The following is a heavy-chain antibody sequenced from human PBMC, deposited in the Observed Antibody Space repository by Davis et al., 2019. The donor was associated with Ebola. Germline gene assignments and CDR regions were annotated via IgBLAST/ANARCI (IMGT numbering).Heavy chain of an antibody. CDR2: ISAYNGNT. J-gene: IGHJ5*02. Sequence: ASVKVSCKASGYTFTSYGISWVRQAPGQGLEWMGWISAYNGNTNYAQKLQGRVTMTTDTSTSTAYMELRSLRSDDTAVYYCARALQASWYQVWFDPWGQGTLVTVSS. D-gene: IGHD6-13*01. CDR3: ARALQASWYQVWFDP. CDR1: GYTFTSYG. V-gene: IGHV1-18*01.